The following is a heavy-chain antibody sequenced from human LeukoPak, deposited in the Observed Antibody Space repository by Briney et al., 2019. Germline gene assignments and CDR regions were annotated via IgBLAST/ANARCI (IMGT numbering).Heavy chain of an antibody. D-gene: IGHD3-22*01. V-gene: IGHV4-39*07. CDR3: ASYSYYYDSSGYFDY. CDR2: IYYTGST. Sequence: SETLSLTCTVSGGSISNSGYYWGWIRQPPGKGLEWIGSIYYTGSTNYNPSLKSRVTISVDTSKNQFSLKLSSVTAADTAVYYCASYSYYYDSSGYFDYWGQGTLVTVSS. CDR1: GGSISNSGYY. J-gene: IGHJ4*02.